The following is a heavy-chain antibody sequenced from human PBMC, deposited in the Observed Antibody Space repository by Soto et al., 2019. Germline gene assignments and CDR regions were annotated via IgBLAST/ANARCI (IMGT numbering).Heavy chain of an antibody. CDR3: ARGATAAGTDWFDP. J-gene: IGHJ5*02. CDR1: GGSISNYY. CDR2: VSSTGST. D-gene: IGHD6-13*01. Sequence: PSETLSLTCTVSGGSISNYYWSWIRQPAEKRLEWIGRVSSTGSTYYNPSLKSRVTISVDTSKNQVSLNLTSVTAADTAVYYCARGATAAGTDWFDPRRQGTLVTVSS. V-gene: IGHV4-4*07.